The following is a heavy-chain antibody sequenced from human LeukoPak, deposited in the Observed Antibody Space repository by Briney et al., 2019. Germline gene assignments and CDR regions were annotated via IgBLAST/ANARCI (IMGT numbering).Heavy chain of an antibody. D-gene: IGHD3-3*01. CDR3: ARGYDFWSGDLNWFDP. Sequence: PGGSLRLSCAASGFTFSSYSMNWVRQAPGKGLEWVSSISSSSSHIYYADSVKGRFTISRDNAKNSLYLQMISLRAEDTAVYYCARGYDFWSGDLNWFDPWGQGTLVTVSS. CDR2: ISSSSSHI. J-gene: IGHJ5*02. CDR1: GFTFSSYS. V-gene: IGHV3-21*03.